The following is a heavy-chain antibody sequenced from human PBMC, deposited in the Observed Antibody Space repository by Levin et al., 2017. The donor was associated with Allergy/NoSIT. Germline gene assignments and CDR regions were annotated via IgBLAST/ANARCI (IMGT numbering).Heavy chain of an antibody. CDR1: GFTFSSYW. CDR2: INSDGSST. Sequence: GASVKVSCAASGFTFSSYWMHWVRQAPGKGLVWVSRINSDGSSTSYADPVKGRFTISRDNAKNTLYLQMNSLRAEDTAVYYCARDPPTSDYWGQGTLVTVSS. CDR3: ARDPPTSDY. J-gene: IGHJ4*02. V-gene: IGHV3-74*01.